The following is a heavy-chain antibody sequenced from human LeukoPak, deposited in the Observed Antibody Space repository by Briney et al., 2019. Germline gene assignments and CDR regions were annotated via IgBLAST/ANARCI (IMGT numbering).Heavy chain of an antibody. CDR1: GGSISSYY. D-gene: IGHD4-17*01. J-gene: IGHJ4*02. CDR3: ARGAPAAVTTYYFDY. CDR2: IYYSGST. V-gene: IGHV4-59*01. Sequence: SETLSLTCTVSGGSISSYYWGWIRQPPGKGLEWIGYIYYSGSTNYNPSLKSRVTISVDTSGNQFSLNLSSVTAADTAVYYCARGAPAAVTTYYFDYWGQGILVTVSS.